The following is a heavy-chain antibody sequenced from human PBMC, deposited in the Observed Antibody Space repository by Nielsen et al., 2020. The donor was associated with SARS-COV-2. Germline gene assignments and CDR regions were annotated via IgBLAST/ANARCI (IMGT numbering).Heavy chain of an antibody. D-gene: IGHD3-10*01. J-gene: IGHJ4*02. Sequence: SETLSLTCAVSGGSISSGGYSWSWIRQPPGKGLEWIGYIYHSGSTYYNPSLKSRVTISVDRSKNQFSLKLSSVTAADTAVYYCARADYGSGSYLFDYWGQGTLVTVSS. CDR1: GGSISSGGYS. CDR3: ARADYGSGSYLFDY. CDR2: IYHSGST. V-gene: IGHV4-30-2*01.